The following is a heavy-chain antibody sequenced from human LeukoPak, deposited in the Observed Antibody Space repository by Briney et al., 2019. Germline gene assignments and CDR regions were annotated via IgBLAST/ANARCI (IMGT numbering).Heavy chain of an antibody. CDR1: GGTFSSYT. Sequence: SVKVSCKASGGTFSSYTISWVRQAPGQGLEWMGRIIPILGIANYAQRFQGRVTITADKSTSTAYMELSSLRSEDTAVYYCARDHADYGDYGVDYWGQGTLVTVSS. CDR3: ARDHADYGDYGVDY. J-gene: IGHJ4*02. CDR2: IIPILGIA. V-gene: IGHV1-69*04. D-gene: IGHD4-17*01.